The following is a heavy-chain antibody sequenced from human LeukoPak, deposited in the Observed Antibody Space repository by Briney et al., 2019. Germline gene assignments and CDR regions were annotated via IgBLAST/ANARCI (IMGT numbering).Heavy chain of an antibody. J-gene: IGHJ4*02. CDR1: GFTFSSYW. CDR2: IKQDGSEK. CDR3: ARAPRWGDYDSSGYSYYFDY. V-gene: IGHV3-7*03. D-gene: IGHD3-22*01. Sequence: GGSLRLSCAASGFTFSSYWMSWVRQAPGRGLEWVANIKQDGSEKYYVDSVKGRFTISRDNAKNSLYLQMNSLRAEDTAVYYCARAPRWGDYDSSGYSYYFDYWGQGTLVTVSS.